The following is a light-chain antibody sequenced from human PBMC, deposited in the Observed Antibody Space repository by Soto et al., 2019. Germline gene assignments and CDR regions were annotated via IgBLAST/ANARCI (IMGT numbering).Light chain of an antibody. CDR1: SSDIGTSNF. J-gene: IGLJ1*01. Sequence: QSVLTQPPSASGSPGQSVTISCTGTSSDIGTSNFVSWYQHHPGKAPKLLIYEVTKRPSDVPDRFSGSKSANTASLTVSGLQAEDEADYYCGSYAGNSDFVFGTGTKATVL. CDR2: EVT. V-gene: IGLV2-8*01. CDR3: GSYAGNSDFV.